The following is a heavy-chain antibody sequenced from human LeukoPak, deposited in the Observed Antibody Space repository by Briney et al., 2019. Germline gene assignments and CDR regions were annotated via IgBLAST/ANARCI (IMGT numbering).Heavy chain of an antibody. CDR3: ARETMVRFDP. D-gene: IGHD3-10*01. CDR1: GGSFSGYY. V-gene: IGHV4-34*01. Sequence: SETLSLTCAVYGGSFSGYYWSWIRQPPGKGLEWIGEINHSGSTNYNPSLKSRVTISVDTSKNQFSLKLSSVTAADTAVYYCARETMVRFDPWGQGTLVTVSS. J-gene: IGHJ5*02. CDR2: INHSGST.